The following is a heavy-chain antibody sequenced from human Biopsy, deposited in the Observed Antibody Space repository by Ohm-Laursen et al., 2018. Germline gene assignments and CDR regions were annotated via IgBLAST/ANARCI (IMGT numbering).Heavy chain of an antibody. CDR3: TNQYCGGNTSLMNF. V-gene: IGHV3-23*01. J-gene: IGHJ4*02. Sequence: SLRLSCASSGFTFSSHAMAWVRQAPGTGLEWVSGIRDSGDSAYYADSVMGRFTISRDNSRNTLYLQMNSLRAEDTAVYFCTNQYCGGNTSLMNFWGQGTLVTVSS. CDR2: IRDSGDSA. D-gene: IGHD2-21*01. CDR1: GFTFSSHA.